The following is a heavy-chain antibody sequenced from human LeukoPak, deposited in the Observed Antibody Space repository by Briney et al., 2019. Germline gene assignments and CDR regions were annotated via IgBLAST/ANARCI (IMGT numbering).Heavy chain of an antibody. V-gene: IGHV1-69*04. D-gene: IGHD3-22*01. J-gene: IGHJ4*02. CDR1: GFTFTSDG. Sequence: ASVKVSCKASGFTFTSDGITWVRQAPGQGLEWMGRIIPILGIANYAQKFQGRVTITADKSTSTAYMELSSLRSEDTAVYYCASSAGYYYDSSGYYAPLGADYWGQGTLVTVSS. CDR2: IIPILGIA. CDR3: ASSAGYYYDSSGYYAPLGADY.